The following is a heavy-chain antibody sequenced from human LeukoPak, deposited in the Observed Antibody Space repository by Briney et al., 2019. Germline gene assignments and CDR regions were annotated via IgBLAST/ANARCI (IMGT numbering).Heavy chain of an antibody. Sequence: GGSLRLSCAASGFSFSSYTLNWVRQAPGKGLEWVSIISSSSSYIYYADSVKGRFTISRDNAKNALYLQMNSLRVEDTAVYYCARDGRCGGDCYASWGQGTLVTVSS. CDR2: ISSSSSYI. CDR1: GFSFSSYT. D-gene: IGHD2-21*02. V-gene: IGHV3-21*01. J-gene: IGHJ4*02. CDR3: ARDGRCGGDCYAS.